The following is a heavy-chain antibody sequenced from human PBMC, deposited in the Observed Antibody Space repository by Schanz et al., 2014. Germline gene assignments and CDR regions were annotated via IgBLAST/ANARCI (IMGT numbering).Heavy chain of an antibody. V-gene: IGHV1-18*01. CDR2: ISGSNGNT. Sequence: QVQLVQSGAEVRKPGASVKVSCKASGYTFISYGISWVRQAPGQGLEWLGWISGSNGNTNYTQKLQGRVTMTTDTSTSTAYMELRSLRSDDTAVYYCARGGYSSGWYDRDIAHFDYWGQGTLXTVSS. J-gene: IGHJ4*02. CDR1: GYTFISYG. D-gene: IGHD6-19*01. CDR3: ARGGYSSGWYDRDIAHFDY.